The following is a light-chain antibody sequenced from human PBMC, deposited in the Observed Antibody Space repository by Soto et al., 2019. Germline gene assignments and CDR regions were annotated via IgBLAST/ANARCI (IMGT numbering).Light chain of an antibody. CDR2: EGS. CDR1: SSDVGSYNL. CDR3: SSYAGSSNV. V-gene: IGLV2-14*02. J-gene: IGLJ6*01. Sequence: QSALTQPASVSGSPGQSITISCTGTSSDVGSYNLVSWYQQHPGKAPKLMIYEGSKRPSGVPDRFSGSKSGNTASLTVSGLQAEDEADYYCSSYAGSSNVFGTGTQVTVL.